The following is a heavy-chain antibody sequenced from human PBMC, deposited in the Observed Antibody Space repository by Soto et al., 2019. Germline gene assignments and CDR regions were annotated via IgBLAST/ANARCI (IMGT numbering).Heavy chain of an antibody. D-gene: IGHD6-19*01. CDR1: GFTFSSYG. CDR2: ISYDGSNK. J-gene: IGHJ4*02. Sequence: QVQLVESGGGVVQPGRSLRLSCAASGFTFSSYGMHWVRQAPGKGLEWVAVISYDGSNKYYADSVKGRFTISRDNSKNTLYLQMNSLRAEDTAVYYCAKESEGWYAPFDYWGRGTLVTVSS. CDR3: AKESEGWYAPFDY. V-gene: IGHV3-30*18.